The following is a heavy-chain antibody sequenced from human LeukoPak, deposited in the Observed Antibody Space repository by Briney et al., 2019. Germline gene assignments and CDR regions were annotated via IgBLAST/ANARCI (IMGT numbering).Heavy chain of an antibody. Sequence: GASVKVSCKTSRGTFSSYAITWVRQAPGQGLEWMGGIIPIFGTPNYAQKFQGRVTITADESTSTAYMELSSLRSEDTAVYYCARVVHYDSSGYYSLRGYFDYWGQGTLVTVSS. J-gene: IGHJ4*02. CDR3: ARVVHYDSSGYYSLRGYFDY. V-gene: IGHV1-69*13. CDR1: RGTFSSYA. CDR2: IIPIFGTP. D-gene: IGHD3-22*01.